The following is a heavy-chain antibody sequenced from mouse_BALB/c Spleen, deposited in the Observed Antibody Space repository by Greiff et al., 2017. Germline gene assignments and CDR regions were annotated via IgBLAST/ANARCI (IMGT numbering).Heavy chain of an antibody. CDR1: GFTFSSFG. Sequence: EVMLVESGGGLVQPGGSRKLSCAASGFTFSSFGMHWVRQAPEKGLEWVAYISSGSSTIYYADTVKGRFTISRDNPKNTLFLQMTSLRSEDTAMYYCARDGNYEFDYWGQGTTLTVSS. CDR3: ARDGNYEFDY. J-gene: IGHJ2*01. V-gene: IGHV5-17*02. D-gene: IGHD2-1*01. CDR2: ISSGSSTI.